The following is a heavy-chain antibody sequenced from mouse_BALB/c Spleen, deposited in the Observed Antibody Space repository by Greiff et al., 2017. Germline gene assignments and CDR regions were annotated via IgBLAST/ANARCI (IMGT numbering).Heavy chain of an antibody. CDR2: IRNKANGYTT. V-gene: IGHV7-3*02. Sequence: EVLLVESGGGLVQPGGSLRLSCATSGFTFTDYYMSWVRQPPGKALEWLGFIRNKANGYTTEYSASVKGRFTISRDNSQSILYLQMNTLSAEDGDTYYCARYTIINTGDLDYWGQGTTLTVSS. CDR3: ARYTIINTGDLDY. D-gene: IGHD1-2*01. J-gene: IGHJ2*01. CDR1: GFTFTDYY.